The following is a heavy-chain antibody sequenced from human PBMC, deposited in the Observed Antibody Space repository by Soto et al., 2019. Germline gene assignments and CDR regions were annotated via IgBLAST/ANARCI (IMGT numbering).Heavy chain of an antibody. D-gene: IGHD3-3*01. J-gene: IGHJ5*01. CDR3: AKNPHYDFWSGSPNWFDP. CDR1: GFTFSSYA. V-gene: IGHV3-23*01. Sequence: GGSLRLSCAASGFTFSSYAMSWVRQSPGKGLEWVSSISGDGDNTYYADSVKGRFTISRDTSKNTLYLQMYSLRGEDTAVYYCAKNPHYDFWSGSPNWFDPWGQGTRVTVSS. CDR2: ISGDGDNT.